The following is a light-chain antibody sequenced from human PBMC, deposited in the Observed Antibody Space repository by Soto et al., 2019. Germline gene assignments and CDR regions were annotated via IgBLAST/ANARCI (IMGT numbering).Light chain of an antibody. CDR1: NSNIGSNY. CDR2: KNN. CDR3: STWDKNLGGPV. J-gene: IGLJ3*02. Sequence: QSVLSQPPSASEAPGQRGTISCSATNSNIGSNYVHWYQQFQGMAPKLLIYKNNQRPSSVPDRFSGSKSGTSASLAISGRRSEDEAEYYCSTWDKNLGGPVFGRGTTETV. V-gene: IGLV1-47*01.